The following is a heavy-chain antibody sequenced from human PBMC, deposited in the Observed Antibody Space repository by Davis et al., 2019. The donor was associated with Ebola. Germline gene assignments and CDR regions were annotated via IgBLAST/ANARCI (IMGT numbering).Heavy chain of an antibody. D-gene: IGHD3-3*01. CDR3: ARAYDFWSGYPYYYYGMDV. J-gene: IGHJ6*02. V-gene: IGHV4-61*01. CDR2: IYYSGST. Sequence: MPSETLSLTCTVSGGSISTTSYYWSWIRQPPGKGLEWIGYIYYSGSTNYNPSLKSRVTISVDTSKNQFSLKLSSVTAADTAVYYCARAYDFWSGYPYYYYGMDVWGQGTTVTVSS. CDR1: GGSISTTSYY.